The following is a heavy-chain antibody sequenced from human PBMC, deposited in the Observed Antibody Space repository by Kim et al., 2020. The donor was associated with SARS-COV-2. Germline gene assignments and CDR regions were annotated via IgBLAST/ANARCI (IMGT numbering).Heavy chain of an antibody. CDR3: AKGWPNSAPDYYDGSGYWEYYVDY. Sequence: GGSLRLSCAASGFTFGDYAMHWVRQAPGKGLEWVSGISWNSGSIGYADSVKGRFTISRDNAKNSLYLQMNSLRAEDTALYYCAKGWPNSAPDYYDGSGYWEYYVDYWGQGTLVTVSS. J-gene: IGHJ4*02. CDR1: GFTFGDYA. D-gene: IGHD3-22*01. CDR2: ISWNSGSI. V-gene: IGHV3-9*01.